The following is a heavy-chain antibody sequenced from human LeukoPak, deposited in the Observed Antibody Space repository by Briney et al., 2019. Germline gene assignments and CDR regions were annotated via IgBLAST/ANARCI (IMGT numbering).Heavy chain of an antibody. Sequence: KTSDTLSLTCTVSGGPISRSSYYWGRIPQPPGKGLEWIWSNYYSGIPYYNPSLKNQVTISVDTSKNQFSLKLSSVTAADTAVYYCARGDPTYCYDSSGYYLGSRVSYFDYWGEGTLVTVSS. J-gene: IGHJ4*02. V-gene: IGHV4-39*07. CDR1: GGPISRSSYY. D-gene: IGHD3-22*01. CDR2: NYYSGIP. CDR3: ARGDPTYCYDSSGYYLGSRVSYFDY.